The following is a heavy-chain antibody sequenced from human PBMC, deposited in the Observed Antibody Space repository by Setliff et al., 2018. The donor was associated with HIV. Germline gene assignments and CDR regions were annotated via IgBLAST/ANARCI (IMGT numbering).Heavy chain of an antibody. CDR3: ARGRLSIAVALSLDS. D-gene: IGHD6-19*01. CDR1: GFTFSSYA. Sequence: PGGSLRLSCAASGFTFSSYAMSWVRQGPGKGLEWVSVISGGGETTYYADSVRGRFTISRDNSKKTLYLEMNSLRVEDTALYYCARGRLSIAVALSLDSWGQGALVTVSS. J-gene: IGHJ4*02. CDR2: ISGGGETT. V-gene: IGHV3-23*01.